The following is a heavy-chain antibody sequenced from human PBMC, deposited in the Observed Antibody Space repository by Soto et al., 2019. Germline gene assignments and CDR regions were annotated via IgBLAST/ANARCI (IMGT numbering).Heavy chain of an antibody. CDR3: TRDVVGGGWLDY. Sequence: QVQLQESGPGLVKPSGTLSLTCVVSGASIISTNWWSWVRQPPGKGLEWIGEISHGGSTNYTPSLKSRVTISVDKSKNQFSLKLTSATAADTAVYYCTRDVVGGGWLDYWGQGALVTVSS. D-gene: IGHD6-19*01. CDR1: GASIISTNW. V-gene: IGHV4-4*02. CDR2: ISHGGST. J-gene: IGHJ4*02.